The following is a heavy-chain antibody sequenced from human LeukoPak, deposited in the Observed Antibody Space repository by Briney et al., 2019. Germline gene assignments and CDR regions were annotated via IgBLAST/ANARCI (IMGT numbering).Heavy chain of an antibody. V-gene: IGHV3-7*01. CDR1: GFTFSSYW. D-gene: IGHD1-26*01. CDR2: IKQDGSEK. Sequence: GGSLRLFCAASGFTFSSYWMSWVRQAPGKGLEWVANIKQDGSEKYYVDSVTGRFTISRDNYKNTLSLQMTTLRPDDTAVYYCVRDTSVGSSYFDLWGQGVLVAVSS. CDR3: VRDTSVGSSYFDL. J-gene: IGHJ4*02.